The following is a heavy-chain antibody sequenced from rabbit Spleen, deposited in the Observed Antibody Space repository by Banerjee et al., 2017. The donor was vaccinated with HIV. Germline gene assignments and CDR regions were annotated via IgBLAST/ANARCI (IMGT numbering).Heavy chain of an antibody. D-gene: IGHD3-1*01. CDR3: ASGPDMDRLDL. J-gene: IGHJ3*01. CDR2: IGAGTGTT. CDR1: GFDFSTYS. V-gene: IGHV1S45*01. Sequence: QEQLVESGGGLVQPGGSLKLSCKASGFDFSTYSMSWVRQAPGKGLEWIGCIGAGTGTTYYASWAKGRFTISKTSSTTVTLQMTSLTGADTATYFCASGPDMDRLDLWGQGTLVTV.